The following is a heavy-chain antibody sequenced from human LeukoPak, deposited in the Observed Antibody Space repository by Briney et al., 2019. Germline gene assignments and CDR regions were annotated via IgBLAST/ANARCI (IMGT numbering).Heavy chain of an antibody. D-gene: IGHD3-22*01. J-gene: IGHJ4*02. V-gene: IGHV3-74*01. CDR2: INSDGSST. CDR3: AKVPMESSGYWGLFEY. Sequence: PGGSLRLSCAASGFTFSSYWMHWVRQAPGKGLVWVSRINSDGSSTSYADSVKGRFTISRDNAKNTLSLQMNSLRAEDTALYYCAKVPMESSGYWGLFEYWGQGTLVTVSS. CDR1: GFTFSSYW.